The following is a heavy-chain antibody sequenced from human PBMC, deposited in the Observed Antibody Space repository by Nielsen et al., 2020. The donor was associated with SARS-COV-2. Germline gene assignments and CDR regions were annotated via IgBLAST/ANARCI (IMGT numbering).Heavy chain of an antibody. J-gene: IGHJ4*02. V-gene: IGHV3-30*04. CDR2: ISYDGRNK. Sequence: GGSLRLSCTVSGFTFSDYEMNWVRQAPGKGLDWVAIISYDGRNKQYADSVKGRFTISRDNSKNTVYLIMNRLRSDDTAVYYCVGDNNWGQGALVTVSA. CDR3: VGDNN. CDR1: GFTFSDYE.